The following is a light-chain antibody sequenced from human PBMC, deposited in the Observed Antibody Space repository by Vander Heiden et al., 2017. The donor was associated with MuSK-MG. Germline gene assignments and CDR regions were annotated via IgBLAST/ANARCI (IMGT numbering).Light chain of an antibody. CDR3: TSYAGSDNWV. CDR1: SSDVGGYNY. Sequence: QSALTQPPSASGSPGQSVTISCTGTSSDVGGYNYVSWYQQPPANPPKLMFYAVTKRPAGVPDRFSGSKSGNTASLTVSGLQAEDEADYYCTSYAGSDNWVFGGGTKLTVL. V-gene: IGLV2-8*01. CDR2: AVT. J-gene: IGLJ3*02.